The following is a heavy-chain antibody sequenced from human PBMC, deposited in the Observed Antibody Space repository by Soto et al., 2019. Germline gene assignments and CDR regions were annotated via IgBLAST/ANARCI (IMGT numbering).Heavy chain of an antibody. CDR2: IRSSSSTI. D-gene: IGHD2-2*01. CDR3: ARDRCDSTSCYLGYFGMDV. J-gene: IGHJ6*02. V-gene: IGHV3-48*02. Sequence: EVQLVESGGGLVQPGGSLRLSCAASGFTFSRYSMSWVRQAPGRGLEWISYIRSSSSTIYYADSVKGRFTISRDIAKNSLYLQMNSLRDEDTAVYYCARDRCDSTSCYLGYFGMDVWGLGTTVTVSS. CDR1: GFTFSRYS.